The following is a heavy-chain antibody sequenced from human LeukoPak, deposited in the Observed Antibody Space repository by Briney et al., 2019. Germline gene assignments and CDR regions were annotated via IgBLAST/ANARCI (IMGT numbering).Heavy chain of an antibody. J-gene: IGHJ3*02. CDR2: INWNGGST. V-gene: IGHV3-20*04. D-gene: IGHD3-22*01. CDR1: GFSFDDYG. Sequence: GGSLRLSCAASGFSFDDYGMSWVRQAPGKGLEWVSGINWNGGSTGYADSVKGRFTISRDNAKNSLYLQMNSLRAEDTAVYYCARDTFWGEPTLLNYYYDSSGYYPGAFDIWGQGTMVTVSS. CDR3: ARDTFWGEPTLLNYYYDSSGYYPGAFDI.